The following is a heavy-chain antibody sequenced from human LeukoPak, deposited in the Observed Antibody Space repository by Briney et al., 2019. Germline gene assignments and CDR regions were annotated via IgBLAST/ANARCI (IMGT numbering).Heavy chain of an antibody. V-gene: IGHV7-4-1*02. CDR1: GYTLTTYA. Sequence: ASVKVSCKASGYTLTTYAMNWVRQAPGQGLEWMGWINTNTGNPTYAQGFTGRFVFSLDTSVSTAYLQISSLKAEDTAVYYCARWEYSSSSVSYYYYMDVWGKGTTVTVSS. D-gene: IGHD6-13*01. CDR2: INTNTGNP. CDR3: ARWEYSSSSVSYYYYMDV. J-gene: IGHJ6*03.